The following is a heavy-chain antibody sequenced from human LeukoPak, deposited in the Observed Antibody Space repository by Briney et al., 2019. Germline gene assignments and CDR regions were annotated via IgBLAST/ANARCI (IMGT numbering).Heavy chain of an antibody. J-gene: IGHJ3*01. D-gene: IGHD3-3*01. V-gene: IGHV3-13*01. CDR2: MGSAGDT. CDR1: GFTFSTYD. CDR3: ARVAKSVFGDFFDL. Sequence: GGSLRLSCAASGFTFSTYDIHWVRQGSGKDLEWVSAMGSAGDTYYPGSVKGRFTISREDAKNSVYRQMNGLRAGDTAVYYCARVAKSVFGDFFDLWGQGTMVTVSS.